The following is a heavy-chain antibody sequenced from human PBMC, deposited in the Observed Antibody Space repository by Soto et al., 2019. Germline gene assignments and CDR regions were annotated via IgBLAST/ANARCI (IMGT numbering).Heavy chain of an antibody. D-gene: IGHD6-19*01. CDR1: GYSFRSYG. CDR3: ARDWLAGPFDY. V-gene: IGHV1-18*01. Sequence: QIQLVQSGAEVKKPGASVKVSCKASGYSFRSYGITWVRQVPGQGLEWMGWISTYNGNTNYAQKFQGRVTMTTDTSTSTAYMDLRSLKSDDTAVYYCARDWLAGPFDYWGQGTLVTVSS. J-gene: IGHJ4*02. CDR2: ISTYNGNT.